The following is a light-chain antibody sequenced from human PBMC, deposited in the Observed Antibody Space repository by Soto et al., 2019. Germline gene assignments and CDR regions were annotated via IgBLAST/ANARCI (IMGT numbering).Light chain of an antibody. V-gene: IGLV2-14*01. J-gene: IGLJ1*01. CDR1: SSDVGGYNY. Sequence: QSALTQPASVSGSPGQSITISCTGTSSDVGGYNYVSWYLQHPGKAPKLMIYDVSNRPSGVSNRFSGSKSGNTASLTISGLQAEDEADYYCSSYTSSSTAYVFGTGTKLTVL. CDR2: DVS. CDR3: SSYTSSSTAYV.